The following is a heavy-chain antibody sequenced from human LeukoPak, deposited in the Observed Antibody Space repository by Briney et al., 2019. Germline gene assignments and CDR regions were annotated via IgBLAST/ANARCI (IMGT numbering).Heavy chain of an antibody. CDR3: ATANLGYCSGGSCYAYYFDY. CDR1: GGSISSSSYY. Sequence: SETLSFTCTVSGGSISSSSYYWSWIRQPPGKGLEWIGEINHSGSTNYNPSLKSRVTISVDTSKNQFSLKLSSVTAADTAVYYCATANLGYCSGGSCYAYYFDYWGQGTLVTVSS. V-gene: IGHV4-39*07. CDR2: INHSGST. D-gene: IGHD2-15*01. J-gene: IGHJ4*02.